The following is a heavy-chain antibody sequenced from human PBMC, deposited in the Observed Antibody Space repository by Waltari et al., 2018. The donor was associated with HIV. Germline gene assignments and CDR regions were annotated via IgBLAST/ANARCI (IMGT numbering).Heavy chain of an antibody. Sequence: QVQLQESGPGLVKPSETLSLTCAVSGYSISSGYYWGWIRQPPGKGLEWIGSIYHSGSTQHHPSLKSRVTISVDTSKNQFSLKLSSVTAADTAVYYCARDLKDIVVVVAATEGAGHFDYWGQGTLVTVSS. J-gene: IGHJ4*02. CDR2: IYHSGST. CDR1: GYSISSGYY. CDR3: ARDLKDIVVVVAATEGAGHFDY. V-gene: IGHV4-38-2*02. D-gene: IGHD2-15*01.